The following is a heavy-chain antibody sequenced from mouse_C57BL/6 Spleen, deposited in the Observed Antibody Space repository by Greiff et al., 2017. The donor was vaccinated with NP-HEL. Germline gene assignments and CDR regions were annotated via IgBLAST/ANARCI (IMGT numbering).Heavy chain of an antibody. J-gene: IGHJ4*01. CDR3: ATDDDDVEYYAKDY. V-gene: IGHV1-80*01. D-gene: IGHD2-4*01. CDR1: GYAFSSYW. CDR2: IYPGDGAT. Sequence: VQLHQSGAELVKPGASVKISCKASGYAFSSYWMNWVKQRPGKGLEWIGQIYPGDGATTYNGKFKGKATLTADKSSSTAYMQLSSLTSEDSAVYFCATDDDDVEYYAKDYGGQGTSVTVSS.